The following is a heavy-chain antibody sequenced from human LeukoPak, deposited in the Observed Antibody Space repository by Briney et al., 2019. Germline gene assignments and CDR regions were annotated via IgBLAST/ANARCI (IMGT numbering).Heavy chain of an antibody. J-gene: IGHJ4*02. CDR3: ARVLWFGELLYPVYYFDY. V-gene: IGHV1-46*01. D-gene: IGHD3-10*01. CDR2: INPSGGST. Sequence: VASVKVSCKASGYTFTSYYIDWVRQAPGQGLEWMGVINPSGGSTRYAQKFQGRVTMTRDTSISTAYMELSRLRSDDTAVYYCARVLWFGELLYPVYYFDYWGQGTLVTVSS. CDR1: GYTFTSYY.